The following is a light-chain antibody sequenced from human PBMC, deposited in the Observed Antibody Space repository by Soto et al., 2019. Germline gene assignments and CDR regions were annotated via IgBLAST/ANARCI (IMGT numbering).Light chain of an antibody. CDR1: QSVSSS. CDR3: QQYTNWLT. V-gene: IGKV3-15*01. CDR2: GAS. Sequence: EIVMTQSPATLSVSPGERVTLSCRASQSVSSSLAWYQQKPGQSPRLLIYGASTKATGIPARFSGSRSGTDFTLTISSLQSEDFAVYYCQQYTNWLTFGGGTKVDIK. J-gene: IGKJ4*01.